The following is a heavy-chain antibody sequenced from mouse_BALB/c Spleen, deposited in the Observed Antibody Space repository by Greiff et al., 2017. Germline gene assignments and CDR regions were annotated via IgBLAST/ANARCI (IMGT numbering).Heavy chain of an antibody. CDR2: IWAGGST. D-gene: IGHD4-1*01. Sequence: VQLQESGPGLVAPSQSLSITCTVSGFSLTSYGVHWVRQPPGKGLEWLGVIWAGGSTNYNSALMSRLSISKDNSKSQVFLKMNSLQTDDTAMYYCARGDWDWYFDVWGAGTTVTVSS. CDR1: GFSLTSYG. CDR3: ARGDWDWYFDV. J-gene: IGHJ1*01. V-gene: IGHV2-9*02.